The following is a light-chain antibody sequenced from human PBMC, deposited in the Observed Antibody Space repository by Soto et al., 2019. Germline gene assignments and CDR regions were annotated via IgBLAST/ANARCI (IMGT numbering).Light chain of an antibody. Sequence: EIVMTQSPATLSVSPGARATLSCRASQSVSSSLAWYQQKPGQAPRLLIYGASTRATGIPARFSGSGSGTEFTLTISSLQSEDFAVYYCQQYNNWPPVYTFGQGTKVDIK. CDR1: QSVSSS. CDR2: GAS. J-gene: IGKJ2*01. V-gene: IGKV3-15*01. CDR3: QQYNNWPPVYT.